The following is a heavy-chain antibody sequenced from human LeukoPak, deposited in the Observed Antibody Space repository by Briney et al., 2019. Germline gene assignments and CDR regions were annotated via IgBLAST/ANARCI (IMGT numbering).Heavy chain of an antibody. V-gene: IGHV3-30*04. D-gene: IGHD6-13*01. Sequence: GGSLRLSCPASGFTFSRYAMHWVRQAPGKGLEWVAVISYDGSNKYYADSVKGRFTISRDNSKNTLYLQMNSLRAEDTAVYHCARASSWYYFDYWGQGTLVTVSS. CDR1: GFTFSRYA. CDR3: ARASSWYYFDY. J-gene: IGHJ4*02. CDR2: ISYDGSNK.